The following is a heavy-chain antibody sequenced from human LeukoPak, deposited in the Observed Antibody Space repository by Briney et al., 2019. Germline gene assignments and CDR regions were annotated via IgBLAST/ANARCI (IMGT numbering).Heavy chain of an antibody. CDR2: IYHSGST. CDR3: ARGIRITMIEDKRRNWKVFDY. D-gene: IGHD3-22*01. J-gene: IGHJ4*02. Sequence: SETLSLTCAVSGGSISSSNWWSWVRQPPGKGLERIGEIYHSGSTNYNPSLKSRVTISVDKSKNQFSLKLSSVTAADTAVYYCARGIRITMIEDKRRNWKVFDYWGQGTLVTVSS. V-gene: IGHV4-4*02. CDR1: GGSISSSNW.